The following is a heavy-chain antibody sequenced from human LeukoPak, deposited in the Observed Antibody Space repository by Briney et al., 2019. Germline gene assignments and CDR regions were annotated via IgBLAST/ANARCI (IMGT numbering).Heavy chain of an antibody. Sequence: PGGSLRLSCAASGFTFSSYAMSWVRQAPGKGLEWVSAINGSGGSTYYADSVKGRFTISRDNSKNTLYLQMNSLRAEDTAVYYCAKDPYTMVRGVMPTGYDYWGQGTLVTVSS. D-gene: IGHD3-10*01. CDR1: GFTFSSYA. V-gene: IGHV3-23*01. J-gene: IGHJ4*02. CDR3: AKDPYTMVRGVMPTGYDY. CDR2: INGSGGST.